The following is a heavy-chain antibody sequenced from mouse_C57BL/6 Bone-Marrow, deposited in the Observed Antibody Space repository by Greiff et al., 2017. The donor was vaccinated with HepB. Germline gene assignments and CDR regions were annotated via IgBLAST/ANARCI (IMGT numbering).Heavy chain of an antibody. J-gene: IGHJ2*01. CDR3: ARSPIYYDYDGY. CDR2: IYPRSGNT. V-gene: IGHV1-81*01. Sequence: VQLQQSGAELARPGASVKLSCKASGYTFTSYGISWVKQRTGQGLEWIGEIYPRSGNTYYNEKVKGKATLTADKSSSTSYMELRSLTSEDSAVYFCARSPIYYDYDGYWGQGTTLTVSS. CDR1: GYTFTSYG. D-gene: IGHD2-4*01.